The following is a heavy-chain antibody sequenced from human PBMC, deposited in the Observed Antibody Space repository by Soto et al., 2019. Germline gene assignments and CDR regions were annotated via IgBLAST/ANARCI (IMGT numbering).Heavy chain of an antibody. V-gene: IGHV3-7*01. D-gene: IGHD5-12*01. CDR3: ASVAI. CDR1: GFTFRNYW. J-gene: IGHJ4*02. Sequence: EVQLVESGGGLVQPGGSLRLPCAASGFTFRNYWMSWVRQAPGKGLEWVANIKQDGTEKNYVDSVRGRFTISRDNAKNSLDLQMNSLTAEDTAVYYCASVAIRGQGTLVTVSS. CDR2: IKQDGTEK.